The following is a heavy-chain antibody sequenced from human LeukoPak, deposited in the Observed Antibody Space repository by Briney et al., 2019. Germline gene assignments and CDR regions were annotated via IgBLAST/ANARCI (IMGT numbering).Heavy chain of an antibody. D-gene: IGHD5-12*01. J-gene: IGHJ3*02. CDR3: AKRAYSDSDLRAFDI. CDR2: ISYDGSNK. Sequence: HSGRSLRLSCAASGFTFSSYGMHWVRQAPGKGLEWVAVISYDGSNKYYADSVKGRFTISRDNSKNTLYLQMNSLRADDTALYYCAKRAYSDSDLRAFDIRGQGTMVTVSS. CDR1: GFTFSSYG. V-gene: IGHV3-30*18.